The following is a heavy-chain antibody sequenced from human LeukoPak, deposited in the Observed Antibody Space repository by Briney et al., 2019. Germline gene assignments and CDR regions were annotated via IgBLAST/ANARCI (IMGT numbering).Heavy chain of an antibody. J-gene: IGHJ6*04. CDR3: ARYGSRDGDYYYYGMDV. Sequence: ASVKVSCKASGGTFSSYAISWVRQAPGQGLEWMGGIIPTFGTANYAQKFQGRVTITADESTSTAYMEPSSLRSEDTAVYYCARYGSRDGDYYYYGMDVWGKGTTVTVSS. V-gene: IGHV1-69*01. CDR2: IIPTFGTA. D-gene: IGHD5-24*01. CDR1: GGTFSSYA.